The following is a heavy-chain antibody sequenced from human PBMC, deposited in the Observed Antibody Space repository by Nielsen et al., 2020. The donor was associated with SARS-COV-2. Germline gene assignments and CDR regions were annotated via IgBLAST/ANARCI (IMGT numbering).Heavy chain of an antibody. CDR3: TRPYYYDSSGYSELSY. J-gene: IGHJ4*02. Sequence: WIRQPPGKGLEWVGFVRSKAFGGTTDYAASVRGRFTISRDDSKSIAYMQMSSLKTEDTAVYYCTRPYYYDSSGYSELSYWGQGTLVTVSS. D-gene: IGHD3-22*01. V-gene: IGHV3-49*02. CDR2: VRSKAFGGTT.